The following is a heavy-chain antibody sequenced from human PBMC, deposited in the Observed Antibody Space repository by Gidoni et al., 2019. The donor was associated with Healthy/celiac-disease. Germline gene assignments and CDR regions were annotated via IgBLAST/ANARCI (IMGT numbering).Heavy chain of an antibody. D-gene: IGHD1-20*01. J-gene: IGHJ4*02. Sequence: SVKGRFTISRDNANNTLYLQMNSLRAEDTAVYYCARDRSITGTTGDYWGQGTLVTVSS. CDR3: ARDRSITGTTGDY. V-gene: IGHV3-74*01.